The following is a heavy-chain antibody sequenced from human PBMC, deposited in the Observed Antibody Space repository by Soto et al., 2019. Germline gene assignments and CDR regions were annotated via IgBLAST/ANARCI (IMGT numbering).Heavy chain of an antibody. Sequence: GASVKVSCKASGYTFTGYYMHWVRQAPGQGLEWLGWINPNSGGTNYAQKFQGRVTMTRDTSISTAYMELSRLRSDDTAVFYCAVATVVNPNYYYYGMDVWGQGTTVTVSS. CDR1: GYTFTGYY. V-gene: IGHV1-2*02. J-gene: IGHJ6*02. D-gene: IGHD5-12*01. CDR3: AVATVVNPNYYYYGMDV. CDR2: INPNSGGT.